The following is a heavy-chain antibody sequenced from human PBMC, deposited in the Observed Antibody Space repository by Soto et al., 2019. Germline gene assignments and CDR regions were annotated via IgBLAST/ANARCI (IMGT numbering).Heavy chain of an antibody. CDR3: AAENRYSSGWYFRGGDYNWFDP. CDR1: GGSFSGYY. CDR2: INHSGST. J-gene: IGHJ5*02. D-gene: IGHD6-19*01. Sequence: QVRLQQWGAGLLKPSETLSLTCAVYGGSFSGYYWSWIRQPPGKGLEWIGEINHSGSTNYNPSLKSRVTISVDTSKNQFSLKLSSVTAADTAVYYCAAENRYSSGWYFRGGDYNWFDPWGQGTLVTVSS. V-gene: IGHV4-34*01.